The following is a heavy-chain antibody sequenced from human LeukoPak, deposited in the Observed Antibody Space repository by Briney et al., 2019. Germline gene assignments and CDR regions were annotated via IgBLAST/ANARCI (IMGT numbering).Heavy chain of an antibody. CDR2: IYHSGST. CDR3: ARAAAYNLDL. D-gene: IGHD6-13*01. J-gene: IGHJ5*02. Sequence: SETLSLTCTVSGYSISSGYYWGWIRQPPGKGLEWIGSIYHSGSTYYNPSLKSRVTISVDRSKDQFSVILNSVTAADTAVYYCARAAAYNLDLWGQGTLVTVSS. V-gene: IGHV4-38-2*02. CDR1: GYSISSGYY.